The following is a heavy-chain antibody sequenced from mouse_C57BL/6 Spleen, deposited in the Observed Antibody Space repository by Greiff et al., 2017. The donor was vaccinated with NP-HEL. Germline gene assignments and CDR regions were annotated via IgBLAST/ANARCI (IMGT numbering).Heavy chain of an antibody. CDR1: GYTFTSYW. V-gene: IGHV1-50*01. CDR3: ARFDSNYGGFYAMDY. CDR2: IDPSDSYT. D-gene: IGHD2-5*01. J-gene: IGHJ4*01. Sequence: QVQLKQPGAELVKPGASVKLSCKASGYTFTSYWMQWVKQRPGQGLEWIGEIDPSDSYTNYNQKFKGKATLTVDTSSSTAYMQLSSLTSEDSAVYYCARFDSNYGGFYAMDYWGQGTSVTVSS.